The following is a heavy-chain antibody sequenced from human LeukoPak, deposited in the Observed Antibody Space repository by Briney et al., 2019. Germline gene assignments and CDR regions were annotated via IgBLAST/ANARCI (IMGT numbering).Heavy chain of an antibody. CDR1: GFTFSSYI. CDR2: ISSSSSYI. CDR3: ARASGDSSSWYPRKEFDY. D-gene: IGHD6-13*01. J-gene: IGHJ4*02. Sequence: PGGSLRLSCAASGFTFSSYIMNWVRQAPGKGLEWVSSISSSSSYIYYADSVKGRFTISRDNAKTSLYLQMNSLRAEDTAVYYCARASGDSSSWYPRKEFDYWGQGTLVTVSS. V-gene: IGHV3-21*01.